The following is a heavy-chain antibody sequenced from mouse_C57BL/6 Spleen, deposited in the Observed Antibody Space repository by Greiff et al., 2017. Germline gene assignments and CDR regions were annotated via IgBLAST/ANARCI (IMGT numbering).Heavy chain of an antibody. J-gene: IGHJ1*03. Sequence: QVQLQQPGAELVKPGASVKLSCKASGYTFTSYWMHWVKQRPGQGLEWIGMIYPNSGSTNYNEKFKSKATLTVDNSSSTAYMQLSSLTSEDSAVYYCARAHYYGSSDWYFDVWGTGTTVTVSS. CDR1: GYTFTSYW. V-gene: IGHV1-64*01. CDR2: IYPNSGST. D-gene: IGHD1-1*01. CDR3: ARAHYYGSSDWYFDV.